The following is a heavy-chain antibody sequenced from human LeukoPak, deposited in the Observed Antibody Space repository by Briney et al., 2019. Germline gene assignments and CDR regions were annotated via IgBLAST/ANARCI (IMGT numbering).Heavy chain of an antibody. CDR1: GYTFTSYA. Sequence: ASVKVSCKDSGYTFTSYAMHWVRQAPGQRLEWMGWINAGNGNTKYSQKFQGRVTITRDTSASTAYMELSSLRSEDTAVYYCARLDLRITIFGVVINPHYYGMDVWGQGTTVTVSS. CDR2: INAGNGNT. CDR3: ARLDLRITIFGVVINPHYYGMDV. J-gene: IGHJ6*02. V-gene: IGHV1-3*01. D-gene: IGHD3-3*01.